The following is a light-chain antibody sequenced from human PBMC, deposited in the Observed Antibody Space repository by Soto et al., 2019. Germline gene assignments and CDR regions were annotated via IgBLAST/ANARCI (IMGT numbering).Light chain of an antibody. CDR2: GVT. V-gene: IGLV2-14*03. J-gene: IGLJ1*01. CDR3: ISYRSRSTPHYV. CDR1: SSDVGGYNS. Sequence: QSVLTQPASVSGSPGQSITIPCTGTSSDVGGYNSVSWYQQHPGKAPKLLIYGVTNRPSGVSDRFSGSKSSNTASLTISGLQAEDEADYYCISYRSRSTPHYVFGTGTKLTVL.